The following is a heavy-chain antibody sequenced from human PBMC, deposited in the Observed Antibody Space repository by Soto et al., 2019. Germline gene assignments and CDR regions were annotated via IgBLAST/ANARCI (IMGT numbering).Heavy chain of an antibody. J-gene: IGHJ5*02. CDR2: INPHGGST. CDR1: GDTFASYY. Sequence: ASVKVSWKAPGDTFASYYRNWVRQAPGQGLEFMGVINPHGGSTKYAQKFQGRITMTRDTSRSTVYMELSSLRSDDTAIYYCARSSGGNFGIIIEGSNWFDPWGQGTLVTGSS. V-gene: IGHV1-46*01. CDR3: ARSSGGNFGIIIEGSNWFDP. D-gene: IGHD3-3*01.